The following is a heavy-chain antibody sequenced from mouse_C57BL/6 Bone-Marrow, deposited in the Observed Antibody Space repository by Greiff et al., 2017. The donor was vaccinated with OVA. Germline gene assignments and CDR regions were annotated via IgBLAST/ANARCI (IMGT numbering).Heavy chain of an antibody. CDR1: GYTFTSYW. CDR3: AREGNLYYFDY. J-gene: IGHJ2*01. V-gene: IGHV1-52*01. Sequence: VQLQQPGAELVRPGSSVKLSCKASGYTFTSYWMHWVKQRPIQGLEWIGNIDPSDSETHYNQKFKDKATLTVDKSSSTAYMQLSSLTSEDSAVYYCAREGNLYYFDYWGQGTTLTVSS. CDR2: IDPSDSET.